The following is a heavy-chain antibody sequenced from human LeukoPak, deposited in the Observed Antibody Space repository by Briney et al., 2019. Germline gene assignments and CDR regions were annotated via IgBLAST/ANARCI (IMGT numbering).Heavy chain of an antibody. CDR3: ARENTGINLDY. J-gene: IGHJ4*02. D-gene: IGHD5-18*01. CDR2: INTNTGNP. V-gene: IGHV7-4-1*02. Sequence: GASVKVSCKASGYTFTSYSMNWVRQVPGQGLEWMAWINTNTGNPTYAQGFTGRFVFSLDTSVSTAYLQISSLKAEDTGVYYCARENTGINLDYWGQGTLVTVSS. CDR1: GYTFTSYS.